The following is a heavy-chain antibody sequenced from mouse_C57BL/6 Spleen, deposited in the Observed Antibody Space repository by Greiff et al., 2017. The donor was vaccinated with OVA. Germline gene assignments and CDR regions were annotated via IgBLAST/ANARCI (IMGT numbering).Heavy chain of an antibody. J-gene: IGHJ4*01. CDR3: ARGDSSGYVGAMDY. CDR1: GYAFTNYL. D-gene: IGHD3-2*02. CDR2: INPGSGGT. V-gene: IGHV1-54*01. Sequence: VQVVESGAELVRPGTSVKVSCKASGYAFTNYLIEWVKQRPGQGLEWIGVINPGSGGTNYNEKFKGKATLTADKSSSTAYMQLSSLTSEDSAVYFCARGDSSGYVGAMDYWGQGTSVTVSS.